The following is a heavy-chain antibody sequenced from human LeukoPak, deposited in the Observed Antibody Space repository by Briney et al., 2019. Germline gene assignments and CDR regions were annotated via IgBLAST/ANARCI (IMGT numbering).Heavy chain of an antibody. D-gene: IGHD3-22*01. CDR3: AKDPKGYDTDY. CDR2: ISSSSSYI. CDR1: GFTFSSYS. J-gene: IGHJ4*02. V-gene: IGHV3-21*04. Sequence: GGSLRLSCAASGFTFSSYSMNWVRQAPGKGLEWVSSISSSSSYIYYADSVKGRFTISRDNSKNTLYLQMNSLRAEDTAVYYCAKDPKGYDTDYWGQGTLVTVSS.